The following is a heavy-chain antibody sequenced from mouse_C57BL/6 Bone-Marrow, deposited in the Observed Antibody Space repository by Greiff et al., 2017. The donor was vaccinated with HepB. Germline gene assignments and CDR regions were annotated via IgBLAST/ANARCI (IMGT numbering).Heavy chain of an antibody. CDR3: ANNYYGSSYYYAMDY. CDR1: GYTFTSYW. Sequence: QVQLQQPGAELVKPGASVKLSCKASGYTFTSYWMHWVKQRPGQGLEWIGMIHPNSGSTNYNEKFKSKATLTVDKSSSTAYMQLSSLTSEDSAVYDCANNYYGSSYYYAMDYWGQGTSVTVSS. V-gene: IGHV1-64*01. J-gene: IGHJ4*01. CDR2: IHPNSGST. D-gene: IGHD1-1*01.